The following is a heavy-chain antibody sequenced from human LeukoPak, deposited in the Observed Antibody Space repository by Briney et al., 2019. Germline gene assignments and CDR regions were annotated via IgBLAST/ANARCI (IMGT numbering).Heavy chain of an antibody. V-gene: IGHV3-23*01. D-gene: IGHD3-22*01. CDR3: AKRGVVIRVILVGFHKEAYYFDS. Sequence: GRPLRPSCGVTGITLSNYGMSRVRQAPGKGLEWVAGISDSGGRRNYADSVKGRFTISRDNPKNTLYLQMNSLRAEDTAVYFCAKRGVVIRVILVGFHKEAYYFDSWGQGALVTVSS. J-gene: IGHJ4*02. CDR2: ISDSGGRR. CDR1: GITLSNYG.